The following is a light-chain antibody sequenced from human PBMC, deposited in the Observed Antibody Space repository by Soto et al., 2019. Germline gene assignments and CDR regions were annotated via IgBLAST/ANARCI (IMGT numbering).Light chain of an antibody. Sequence: IWMTQTPSLLSASTGDRVTISCRASQSISSYLNWYQQKPGKAPKLLIYAASSLQSGVPSRFSGSGSGTDFTLTINSLQPEDFATYYCQQSFTIPITFGQGTRLEIK. CDR3: QQSFTIPIT. CDR1: QSISSY. J-gene: IGKJ5*01. CDR2: AAS. V-gene: IGKV1-39*01.